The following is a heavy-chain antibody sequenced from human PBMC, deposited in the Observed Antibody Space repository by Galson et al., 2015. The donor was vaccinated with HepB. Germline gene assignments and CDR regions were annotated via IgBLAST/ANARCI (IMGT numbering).Heavy chain of an antibody. J-gene: IGHJ3*02. Sequence: SLRLSCAASGFTFSSYSMNWVRQAPGKGLEWVSYISSSGSTIYYADSVKGRFTISRDNAKNSLYLQMNSLRAEDTAVYYCARKGLAAGGFAFDIWGQGTMVTVSS. CDR3: ARKGLAAGGFAFDI. D-gene: IGHD6-13*01. CDR2: ISSSGSTI. CDR1: GFTFSSYS. V-gene: IGHV3-48*01.